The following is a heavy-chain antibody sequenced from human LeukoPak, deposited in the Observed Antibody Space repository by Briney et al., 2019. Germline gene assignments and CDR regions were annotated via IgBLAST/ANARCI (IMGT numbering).Heavy chain of an antibody. CDR2: IYYSGST. J-gene: IGHJ4*02. CDR1: GFTVSSNY. D-gene: IGHD3-9*01. V-gene: IGHV4-59*02. CDR3: AGWYYDILTGYQQPLDY. Sequence: GSLRLSCAASGFTVSSNYMSWIRQPPGKGLEWIGYIYYSGSTNYNPSLKSRVTISVDTSKNQFSLKLSSVTAADTAVYYCAGWYYDILTGYQQPLDYWGQGTLVTVSS.